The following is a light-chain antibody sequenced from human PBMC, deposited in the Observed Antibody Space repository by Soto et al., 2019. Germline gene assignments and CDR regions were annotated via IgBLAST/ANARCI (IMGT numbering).Light chain of an antibody. CDR1: SSDADDYTF. Sequence: QFALTQPASVSGSPGQSITISCTGTSSDADDYTFVSWYQQHPGKAPKLMIYEVDNRPSGVSNRFSGSKSANTASLIISGLQAEDEADYYCSSYTGSSTVIFGGGTKLTVL. J-gene: IGLJ2*01. CDR3: SSYTGSSTVI. V-gene: IGLV2-14*01. CDR2: EVD.